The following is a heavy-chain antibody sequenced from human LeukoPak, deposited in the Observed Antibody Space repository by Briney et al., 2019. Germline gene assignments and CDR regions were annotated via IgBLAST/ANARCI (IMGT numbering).Heavy chain of an antibody. Sequence: PSETLSLTCAVSGYSISSGYYWGWIRQPPGKGLEWIGSIYHSGSTYYNPSLKSRVTISVDTSKNQFSLKLSSVTAADTAVYYCARGGFYCGDDCYYWGQGTLVTVSS. CDR3: ARGGFYCGDDCYY. J-gene: IGHJ4*02. CDR1: GYSISSGYY. D-gene: IGHD2-21*02. CDR2: IYHSGST. V-gene: IGHV4-38-2*01.